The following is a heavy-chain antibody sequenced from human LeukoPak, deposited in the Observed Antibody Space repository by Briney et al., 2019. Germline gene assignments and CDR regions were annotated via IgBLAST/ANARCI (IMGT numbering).Heavy chain of an antibody. V-gene: IGHV3-23*01. CDR2: ISGSGGST. CDR1: GFTFSDYT. CDR3: AKPSRLDYDFPTEFDP. Sequence: GGSLKLSCAGLGFTFSDYTMTWVRQTPEKGLQWVSGISGSGGSTYYADSVKGRFTISRDNSKNTLYLQMNSLRAEDTAVYYCAKPSRLDYDFPTEFDPWGQGTLVTVSS. J-gene: IGHJ5*02. D-gene: IGHD3-3*01.